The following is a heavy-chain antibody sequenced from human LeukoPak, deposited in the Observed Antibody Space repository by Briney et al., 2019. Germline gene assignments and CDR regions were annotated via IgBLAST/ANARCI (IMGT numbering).Heavy chain of an antibody. Sequence: GGSLRLSCAASGFTVSNYYMDWVRQAPGKGLEWIGRIRNKANSYTTEYAASEKGRFTVSRDDSKNSLFLQMNSLESEDTAVYYCARRNSVTQGLDNWGQGTLVTVSS. D-gene: IGHD5/OR15-5a*01. CDR3: ARRNSVTQGLDN. V-gene: IGHV3-72*01. CDR2: IRNKANSYTT. J-gene: IGHJ4*02. CDR1: GFTVSNYY.